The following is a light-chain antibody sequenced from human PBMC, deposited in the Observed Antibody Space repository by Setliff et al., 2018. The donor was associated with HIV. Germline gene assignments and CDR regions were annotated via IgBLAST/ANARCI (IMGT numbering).Light chain of an antibody. V-gene: IGLV2-11*01. J-gene: IGLJ1*01. CDR1: SSDVAGYNY. CDR2: DVN. CDR3: CSYAGSYV. Sequence: LTQPASVSGSPGQSITISCTGSSSDVAGYNYVSWYQQHPGKAPKLIIYDVNKRPSGVPDRFSGSMSGNTASLTISGLQADDEADYYCCSYAGSYVFETGTKVTVL.